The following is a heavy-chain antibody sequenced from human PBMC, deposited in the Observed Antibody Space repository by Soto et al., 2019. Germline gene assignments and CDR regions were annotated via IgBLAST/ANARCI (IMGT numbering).Heavy chain of an antibody. CDR3: AREYCVTTSCYRRASDY. CDR2: ISAYHDNT. Sequence: ASVKVSCEASGYSFTRYGLSWVRQAPGQGLEWMGWISAYHDNTNYAQKFQGRVTMTTDTSTSTAYMELRSLRSDDTAVYYCAREYCVTTSCYRRASDYWGQGTLVTVSS. CDR1: GYSFTRYG. D-gene: IGHD2-2*01. V-gene: IGHV1-18*01. J-gene: IGHJ4*02.